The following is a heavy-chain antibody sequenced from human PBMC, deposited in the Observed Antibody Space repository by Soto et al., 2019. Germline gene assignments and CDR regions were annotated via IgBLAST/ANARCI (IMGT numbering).Heavy chain of an antibody. CDR1: GFSFGDYA. D-gene: IGHD5-18*01. V-gene: IGHV3-23*01. J-gene: IGHJ6*02. CDR3: ARGGRYTYGYGDYSYGMDV. Sequence: GSLRLSCAASGFSFGDYAMSWVRQAPGKGLEWVSGISGTGSRTSYAGSVRGRFTISRDNVNNTLSLQMDSLRAEDTAVYYCARGGRYTYGYGDYSYGMDVWGQGTTVTVSS. CDR2: ISGTGSRT.